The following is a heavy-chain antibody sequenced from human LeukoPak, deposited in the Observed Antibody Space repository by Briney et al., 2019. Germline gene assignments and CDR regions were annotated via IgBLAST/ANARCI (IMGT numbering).Heavy chain of an antibody. CDR3: TTGIRGD. CDR2: IASKTDGGAT. J-gene: IGHJ4*02. V-gene: IGHV3-15*07. Sequence: PGGSLRLSCSASGLTVTNAWMNWVRQAPGEGLDWVGRIASKTDGGATDYAAPVKGRFTISRDDSKNTLNLQMNSLKTEDTAVYYCTTGIRGDWGQGTLVTVSS. CDR1: GLTVTNAW. D-gene: IGHD3-10*01.